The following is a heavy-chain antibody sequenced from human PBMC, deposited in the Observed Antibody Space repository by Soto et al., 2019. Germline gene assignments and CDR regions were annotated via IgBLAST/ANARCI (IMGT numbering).Heavy chain of an antibody. CDR3: TAQVATGY. J-gene: IGHJ4*02. D-gene: IGHD5-12*01. CDR1: GFTFSSNG. Sequence: QVPLVESGGGVVQPGTSLRLSCAASGFTFSSNGMHWVRQAPGKGLEWAAVISSDESTKYYADSVKGRFTISRDNSKNTLYLQMNSLRPEDTAVYFCTAQVATGYWGQGTLVTVSS. V-gene: IGHV3-30*03. CDR2: ISSDESTK.